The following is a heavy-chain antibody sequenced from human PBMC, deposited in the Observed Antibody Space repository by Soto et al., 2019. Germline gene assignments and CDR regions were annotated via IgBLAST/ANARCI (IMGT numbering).Heavy chain of an antibody. CDR3: AKDVDFGVAIDY. Sequence: SLRLSCAASGFSFSSYGMHWVRQAPGKGLEWVAVISYDGSNKYYADSVKGRFTISRDNSKNTLYLQMNSLRAEDTAVYYCAKDVDFGVAIDYWGQGTLVTVSS. J-gene: IGHJ4*02. V-gene: IGHV3-30*18. CDR1: GFSFSSYG. D-gene: IGHD3-3*01. CDR2: ISYDGSNK.